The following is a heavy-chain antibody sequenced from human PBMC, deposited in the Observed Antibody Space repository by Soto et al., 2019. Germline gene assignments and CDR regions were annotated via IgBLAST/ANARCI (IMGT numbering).Heavy chain of an antibody. J-gene: IGHJ6*02. D-gene: IGHD2-2*01. CDR2: IIPISGTA. CDR3: TRSQGSRTSLEFNDYFYYGMDV. CDR1: GGTFSSYA. V-gene: IGHV1-69*01. Sequence: QVQLVQSGAEVKKPGSSVKVSCKASGGTFSSYAISWVRQAPGQGLEWMGGIIPISGTANYAQKFQGRVTITADDTTSKAYMKMRSIRYEDTTKYYCTRSQGSRTSLEFNDYFYYGMDVWGQGSTVTVSS.